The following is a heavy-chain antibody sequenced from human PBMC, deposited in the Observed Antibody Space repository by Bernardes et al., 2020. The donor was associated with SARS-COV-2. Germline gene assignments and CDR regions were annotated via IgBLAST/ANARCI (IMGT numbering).Heavy chain of an antibody. CDR2: ISSSESAI. V-gene: IGHV3-11*01. J-gene: IGHJ6*02. CDR3: ARGSGANYYGSGRNGMDV. D-gene: IGHD3-10*01. Sequence: GGSLRLSCAASGSNFNYHYMSWVRQAPGKGLEWVSYISSSESAIYYADSVKGRFTISRDNAKNSLYLQMNTLRADDTAVYFCARGSGANYYGSGRNGMDVWGQGTTVIVSS. CDR1: GSNFNYHY.